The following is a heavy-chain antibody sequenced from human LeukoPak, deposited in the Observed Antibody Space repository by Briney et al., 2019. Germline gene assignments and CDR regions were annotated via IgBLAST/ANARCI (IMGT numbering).Heavy chain of an antibody. CDR1: GYTFTSYA. D-gene: IGHD6-13*01. CDR3: ASGGTDYSSSFFSAEYFQH. J-gene: IGHJ1*01. Sequence: ASVKVSCKASGYTFTSYAMHWVRQAPGQRLEWMGWINAGNGNTKYSQKFQGRVTITRDTSASTAYMELSSLRSEDTAVYYCASGGTDYSSSFFSAEYFQHWGQGTLVTVSS. CDR2: INAGNGNT. V-gene: IGHV1-3*01.